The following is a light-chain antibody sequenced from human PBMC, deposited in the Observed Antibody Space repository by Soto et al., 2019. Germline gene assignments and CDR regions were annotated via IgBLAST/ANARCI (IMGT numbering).Light chain of an antibody. J-gene: IGLJ2*01. CDR1: SSNIGSNT. V-gene: IGLV1-44*01. CDR3: AAWDDSLNGVL. Sequence: QSVLTQPPSASGTPGQKITISCSGSSSNIGSNTVNWYQQLPGTAPKLLIYSTHQRPSGVPDRFSGSKSGTSASLAISGLQSEDEADYSCAAWDDSLNGVLFGGGTKVTVL. CDR2: STH.